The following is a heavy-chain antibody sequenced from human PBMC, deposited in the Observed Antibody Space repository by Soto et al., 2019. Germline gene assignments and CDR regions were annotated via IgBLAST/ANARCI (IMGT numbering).Heavy chain of an antibody. CDR2: IYYTGST. D-gene: IGHD3-22*01. V-gene: IGHV4-59*12. CDR3: ARATHYYDIIGYYPAMFDP. J-gene: IGHJ5*02. CDR1: GGSMSSSSY. Sequence: SETLSLTCAVSGGSMSSSSYWTWIRQSPGKGLEWIGYIYYTGSTNYNPSLQGRVTISLDTSKNRFSLNVISVTAADTAVYYCARATHYYDIIGYYPAMFDPWGQGTLLTVSS.